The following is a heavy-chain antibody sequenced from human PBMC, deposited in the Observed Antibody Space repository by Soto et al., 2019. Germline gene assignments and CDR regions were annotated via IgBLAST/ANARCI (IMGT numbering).Heavy chain of an antibody. V-gene: IGHV4-59*01. Sequence: PSETLALTSAVYGGSFRGYYWSWIRQPPGKGLEWIGYIYYSGSTNYNPSLKSRVTISVDTSKNQFSLKLSSVTAADTAVYYCARAVYDFWSGSAFDYWGQGTLVTVSS. CDR2: IYYSGST. J-gene: IGHJ4*02. CDR3: ARAVYDFWSGSAFDY. CDR1: GGSFRGYY. D-gene: IGHD3-3*01.